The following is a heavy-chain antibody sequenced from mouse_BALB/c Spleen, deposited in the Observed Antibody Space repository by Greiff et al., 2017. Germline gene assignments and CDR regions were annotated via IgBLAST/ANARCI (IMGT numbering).Heavy chain of an antibody. CDR1: GFTFSSYA. J-gene: IGHJ2*01. CDR3: ARESNYYDSSYVQYYFDY. V-gene: IGHV5-6-5*01. CDR2: IRSGGST. Sequence: EVKLVESGSGLVKPGASLKLSCAASGFTFSSYAMSWVRQTPGQRLEWVASIRSGGSTYYPDSVMGRFTISRGNARNILYLQMSSLRSEDTAMYYCARESNYYDSSYVQYYFDYWGQGTTLTVSS. D-gene: IGHD1-1*01.